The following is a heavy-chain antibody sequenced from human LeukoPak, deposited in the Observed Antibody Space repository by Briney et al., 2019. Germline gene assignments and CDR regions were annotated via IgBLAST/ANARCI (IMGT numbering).Heavy chain of an antibody. CDR1: GFTFSSYS. CDR2: ISSSSSTI. J-gene: IGHJ3*02. Sequence: PGGSLRLSCAASGFTFSSYSMNWVRQAPGKGLEWVSYISSSSSTIYYADSVKGRFTISRDNAKNSLYLQMNSLRAEDTAVYYCARSLNDAFDIWGQGTMVTVSS. CDR3: ARSLNDAFDI. V-gene: IGHV3-48*04.